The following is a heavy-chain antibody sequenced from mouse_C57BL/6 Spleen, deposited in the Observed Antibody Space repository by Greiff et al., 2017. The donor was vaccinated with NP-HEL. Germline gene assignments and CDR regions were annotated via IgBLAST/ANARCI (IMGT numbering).Heavy chain of an antibody. Sequence: VQLQQSGPELVKPGASVKISCKASGYAFSSSWMNWVKQRPGKGLEWIGRIYPGDGDTNDNGKFKGKATLTAYKSSSTAYMQLSSLTSEDSAVYFCARSGGYGNFFFDYWGQGTTLTVSS. CDR2: IYPGDGDT. J-gene: IGHJ2*01. D-gene: IGHD2-1*01. V-gene: IGHV1-82*01. CDR1: GYAFSSSW. CDR3: ARSGGYGNFFFDY.